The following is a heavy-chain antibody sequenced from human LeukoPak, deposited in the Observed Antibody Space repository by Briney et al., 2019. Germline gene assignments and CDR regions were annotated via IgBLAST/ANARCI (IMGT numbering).Heavy chain of an antibody. Sequence: GGSLRLSCAASGFTVSSNYMSRVRQAPGKGLEWVSVIYSGGSTYYADSVKGRFTISRDNSKNTLYLQMNSLRAEDTAVYYCARGGRGPAKDYWGQGTLVTVSS. D-gene: IGHD1-26*01. CDR3: ARGGRGPAKDY. CDR2: IYSGGST. CDR1: GFTVSSNY. V-gene: IGHV3-53*01. J-gene: IGHJ4*02.